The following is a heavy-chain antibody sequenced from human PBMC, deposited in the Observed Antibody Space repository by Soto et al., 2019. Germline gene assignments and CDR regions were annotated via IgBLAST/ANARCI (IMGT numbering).Heavy chain of an antibody. V-gene: IGHV3-73*01. CDR3: TSHLGELSFPRAFDI. Sequence: EVQLVESGGGLVQPGGSPKLPCAALGFTVRGSAVHLVRQAFGKGLGVGGRIRSKTNSYATAYAASVKGRFTISRDDSKNTAYLQMNSLKTEDTAVYYCTSHLGELSFPRAFDIWGQGTMVTVSS. J-gene: IGHJ3*02. CDR1: GFTVRGSA. CDR2: IRSKTNSYAT. D-gene: IGHD3-16*02.